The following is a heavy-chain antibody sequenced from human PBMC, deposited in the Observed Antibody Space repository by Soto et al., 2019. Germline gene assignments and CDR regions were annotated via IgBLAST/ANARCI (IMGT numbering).Heavy chain of an antibody. J-gene: IGHJ3*02. CDR1: GFTFDDYA. V-gene: IGHV3-9*01. CDR2: ISWHSGSI. D-gene: IGHD3-22*01. Sequence: EVQLVESGGGLVQPGRSLRLSCAASGFTFDDYAMHWVRRAPGKGLERVSGISWHSGSIGYADSVKGRFTISRDNAKNXLYLQMDSLRAEDTALYYCAKGLSSAPSAAAFDIWGQGTMVTVSS. CDR3: AKGLSSAPSAAAFDI.